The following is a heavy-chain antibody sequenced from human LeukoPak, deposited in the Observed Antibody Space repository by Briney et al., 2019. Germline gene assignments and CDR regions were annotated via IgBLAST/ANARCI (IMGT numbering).Heavy chain of an antibody. Sequence: ASVKVSRKGCRYTLPESSMHWVRQAPAKGPEWMGGCDPEDGETIYAQKFQGTVTMTEDTSTDTPYMELSSLRSAETAVYYCARDGEGWLPFDSWGQGTLVTVSS. J-gene: IGHJ4*02. V-gene: IGHV1-24*01. CDR3: ARDGEGWLPFDS. CDR2: CDPEDGET. CDR1: RYTLPESS. D-gene: IGHD5-24*01.